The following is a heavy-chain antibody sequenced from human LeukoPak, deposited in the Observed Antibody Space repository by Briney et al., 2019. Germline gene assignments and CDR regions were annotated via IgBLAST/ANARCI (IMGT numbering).Heavy chain of an antibody. CDR1: GFYFSSHG. V-gene: IGHV3-23*01. CDR3: AKIGVIGKWYYDV. CDR2: ISSGSDYT. D-gene: IGHD3-10*01. Sequence: SGGSLRLSCAASGFYFSSHGMSWVRQAPWKGPEWVSSISSGSDYTFYADSVKGRFTISRDNSKNTLYLQMNSLSAGDTAIYYCAKIGVIGKWYYDVWGRGTLVTVSS. J-gene: IGHJ2*01.